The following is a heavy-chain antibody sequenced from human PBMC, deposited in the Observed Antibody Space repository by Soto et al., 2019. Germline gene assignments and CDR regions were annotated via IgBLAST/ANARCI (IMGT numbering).Heavy chain of an antibody. Sequence: ASVKVSCKVSGYTLTELSMHWVRQAPGKGLEWMGGFDPDDGETIYAQKVQGRVTMTEDTSTDTAYMELSSLRSEDTAVYYCATGHDSSGYYYVFLDHWGQGTLVTVSS. V-gene: IGHV1-24*01. CDR1: GYTLTELS. CDR2: FDPDDGET. D-gene: IGHD3-22*01. J-gene: IGHJ4*02. CDR3: ATGHDSSGYYYVFLDH.